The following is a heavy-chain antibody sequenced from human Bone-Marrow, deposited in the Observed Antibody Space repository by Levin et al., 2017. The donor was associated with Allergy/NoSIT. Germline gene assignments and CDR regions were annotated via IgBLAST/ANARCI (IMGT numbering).Heavy chain of an antibody. CDR1: GYSFTSYW. D-gene: IGHD3-22*01. CDR2: IYPGDSDT. CDR3: ARPRDRVYSSGYLNAFDI. J-gene: IGHJ3*02. V-gene: IGHV5-51*01. Sequence: GGSLRLSCKGSGYSFTSYWIGWVRQMPGKGLEWMGIIYPGDSDTRYSPSFQGQVTISADKSISTAYLQWSSLKASDTAMYYCARPRDRVYSSGYLNAFDIWGQGTMVTVSS.